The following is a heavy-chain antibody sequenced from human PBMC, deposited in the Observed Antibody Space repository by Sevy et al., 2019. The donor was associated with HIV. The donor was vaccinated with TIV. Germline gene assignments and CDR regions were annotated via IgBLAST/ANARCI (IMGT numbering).Heavy chain of an antibody. D-gene: IGHD3-22*01. CDR2: IIPIFGTA. CDR3: ARGLDSSGYYPTGYFDY. J-gene: IGHJ4*02. Sequence: ASVKVSCKASGGTFSSYAISWVRQAPGQGLEWTGGIIPIFGTANYAQKFQGRVTITADESTSTAYMELSSLRSEDTAVYYCARGLDSSGYYPTGYFDYWGQGTLVTVSS. CDR1: GGTFSSYA. V-gene: IGHV1-69*13.